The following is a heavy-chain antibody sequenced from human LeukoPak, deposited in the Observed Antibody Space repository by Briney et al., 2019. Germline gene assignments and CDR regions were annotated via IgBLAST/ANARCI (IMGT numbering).Heavy chain of an antibody. CDR1: GYTFTGYN. V-gene: IGHV1-2*02. D-gene: IGHD6-19*01. Sequence: ASVKVSCKASGYTFTGYNVHWVRQAPGQGLEWMGWINPNSGGTNYAQKFQGRVTMTRDTSISTAYMELSRLSYDDTAIYYCARDAGSRGCIAYWGQGSLITVSS. CDR2: INPNSGGT. CDR3: ARDAGSRGCIAY. J-gene: IGHJ4*02.